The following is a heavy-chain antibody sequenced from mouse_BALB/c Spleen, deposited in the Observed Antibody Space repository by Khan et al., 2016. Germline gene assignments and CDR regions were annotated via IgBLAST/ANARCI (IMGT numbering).Heavy chain of an antibody. V-gene: IGHV7-3*02. J-gene: IGHJ4*01. CDR1: GFTFTDYY. D-gene: IGHD1-1*01. CDR3: ARFSSYAMDY. Sequence: EVELVESGGGLVQPGGSLRLSCATSGFTFTDYYMSWVRQPPGKALEWLGFIRNKANGYTTEYSASVKGRFTISRDNSQSILYLQMNTLRAEDSATYYCARFSSYAMDYWGQGTSVTVSS. CDR2: IRNKANGYTT.